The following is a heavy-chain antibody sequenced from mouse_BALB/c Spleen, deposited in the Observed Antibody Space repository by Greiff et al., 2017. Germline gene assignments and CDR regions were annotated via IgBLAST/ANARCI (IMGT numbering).Heavy chain of an antibody. D-gene: IGHD1-1*01. J-gene: IGHJ2*01. CDR2: IWAGGST. CDR3: AREQYYGSSYGYFDY. V-gene: IGHV2-9*02. CDR1: GFSLTSYG. Sequence: VKLVESGPGLVAPSQSLSITCTVSGFSLTSYGVHWVRQPPGKGLEWLGVIWAGGSTNYNSALMSRLSISKDNSKSQVFLKMNSLQTDDTAMYYCAREQYYGSSYGYFDYWGQGTTLTVSS.